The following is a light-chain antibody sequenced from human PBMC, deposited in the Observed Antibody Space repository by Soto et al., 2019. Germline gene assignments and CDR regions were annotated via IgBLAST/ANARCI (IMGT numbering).Light chain of an antibody. CDR3: QQRSNWPTT. CDR2: DAS. V-gene: IGKV3-11*01. CDR1: QSVSSY. Sequence: EIVLTQSPATLSLSPGERANLSCRASQSVSSYLAWYQQKHGQAPRLLIYDASKRATGIPARFSGSGSGTDFNLTISSLETEDFVVYYCQQRSNWPTTFGQGTRLEIK. J-gene: IGKJ5*01.